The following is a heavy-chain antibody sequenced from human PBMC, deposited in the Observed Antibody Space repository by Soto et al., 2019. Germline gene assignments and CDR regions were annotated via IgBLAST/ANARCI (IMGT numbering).Heavy chain of an antibody. V-gene: IGHV4-30-2*01. J-gene: IGHJ5*02. CDR3: ARWWMYAPRXAP. CDR2: IYHSGST. Sequence: SETLSLTCAVSGGSISSGGYSWSWIRQPPGKGLEGIGYIYHSGSTYYNPSLKSRVTISVDRSKSQFSLKLSSVTAADTAVYYCARWWMYAPRXAPWGQGTLVTVSS. CDR1: GGSISSGGYS. D-gene: IGHD2-8*01.